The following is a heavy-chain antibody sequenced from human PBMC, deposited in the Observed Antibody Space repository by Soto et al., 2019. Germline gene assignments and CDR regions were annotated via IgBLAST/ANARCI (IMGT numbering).Heavy chain of an antibody. J-gene: IGHJ5*02. CDR3: ASSVAGYNWFDP. Sequence: LSLTCTVSGGSISSYYWSWIRQPPGKGLEWIGYIYYSGSTNYNPSLKSRVTISVDTSKNQFSLKLSSVTAADTAVYYCASSVAGYNWFDPWGQGTLVTVSS. V-gene: IGHV4-59*01. CDR1: GGSISSYY. CDR2: IYYSGST. D-gene: IGHD6-19*01.